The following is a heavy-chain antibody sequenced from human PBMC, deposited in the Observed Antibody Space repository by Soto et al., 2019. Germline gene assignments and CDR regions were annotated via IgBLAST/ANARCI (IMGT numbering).Heavy chain of an antibody. J-gene: IGHJ6*03. V-gene: IGHV1-18*01. Sequence: QVQLVQSGAEVKQPGASVKVSCKASGYTFTSYGISWVRQAPGQGLEWMGWISAYNGNTNYAQKLQGRVTMTTDTSTSTAYMELRSLRSDDTAVYYCARVYDYGDFCQKYCYYYYMDVWGKGTTVTVSS. CDR2: ISAYNGNT. CDR1: GYTFTSYG. CDR3: ARVYDYGDFCQKYCYYYYMDV. D-gene: IGHD4-17*01.